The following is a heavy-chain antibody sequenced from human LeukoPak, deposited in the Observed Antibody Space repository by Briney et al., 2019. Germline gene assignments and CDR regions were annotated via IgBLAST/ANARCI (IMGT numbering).Heavy chain of an antibody. Sequence: KPSETLSLTCAVYGGSFRDYYWSWIRQPPGKGLEWIGEINHSGSTNYNPSLKSRVTISLDTSKNQSSLKLTSVTAADTAVYYCAKAPYLSTGSWGQGILVAVSS. CDR3: AKAPYLSTGS. CDR1: GGSFRDYY. J-gene: IGHJ3*01. CDR2: INHSGST. V-gene: IGHV4-34*01. D-gene: IGHD3-22*01.